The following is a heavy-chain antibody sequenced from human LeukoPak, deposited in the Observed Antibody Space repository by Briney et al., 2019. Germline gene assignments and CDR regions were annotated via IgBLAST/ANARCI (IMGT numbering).Heavy chain of an antibody. CDR1: GFTFSSYA. CDR3: VKDLGQQWLVSYFDY. Sequence: PGGSLRLSCSASGFTFSSYAMHWVRHAPGKGLEYVSAISSNGGSTYYADSVKGRLTISRDNSKNTLYLQMSSLRAEDTAVYYCVKDLGQQWLVSYFDYWGQGALVTVSS. CDR2: ISSNGGST. J-gene: IGHJ4*02. V-gene: IGHV3-64D*06. D-gene: IGHD6-19*01.